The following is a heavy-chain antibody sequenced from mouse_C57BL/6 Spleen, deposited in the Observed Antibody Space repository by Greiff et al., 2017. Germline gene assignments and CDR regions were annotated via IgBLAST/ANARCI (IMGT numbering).Heavy chain of an antibody. V-gene: IGHV3-6*01. CDR1: GYSITSGYY. J-gene: IGHJ1*03. CDR3: ARTYYRYFDV. CDR2: ISYDGSN. Sequence: EVKLQESGPGLVKPSQSLSLTCSVTGYSITSGYYWNWIRQFPGNKLEWMGYISYDGSNNYNPSLKNRISITRDTSKNQFFLKLNSVTTEDTATYYCARTYYRYFDVWGTGTTVTVSS. D-gene: IGHD2-12*01.